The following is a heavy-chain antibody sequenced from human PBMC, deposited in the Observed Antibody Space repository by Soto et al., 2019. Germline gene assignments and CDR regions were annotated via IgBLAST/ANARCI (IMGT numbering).Heavy chain of an antibody. CDR2: VNPNSGNT. CDR3: ARAHDSGDVDY. Sequence: QVQLVQSGAEVKEPGASVKVSCKSSGYIFSSHDINWVRQATGQGLEWMGSVNPNSGNTLYARRFQGRVTMTRSTCISTGYMEPSSLRFDDTAVYYCARAHDSGDVDYWGQGTLVTVSS. V-gene: IGHV1-8*01. D-gene: IGHD4-17*01. CDR1: GYIFSSHD. J-gene: IGHJ4*02.